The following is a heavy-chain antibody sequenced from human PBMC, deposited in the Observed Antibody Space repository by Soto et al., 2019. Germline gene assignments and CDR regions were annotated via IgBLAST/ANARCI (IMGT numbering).Heavy chain of an antibody. D-gene: IGHD3-10*01. CDR2: ISSSSSYI. Sequence: GGSLRLSCAASGFTFSSYSMNWLRQAPGKGLEWVSSISSSSSYIYYADSVKGRFTISRDNAKNSLYLQVNSLRAEDTAVYYCARVNYGSGYYYGMDVWGQGTTVTVSS. CDR1: GFTFSSYS. CDR3: ARVNYGSGYYYGMDV. V-gene: IGHV3-21*01. J-gene: IGHJ6*02.